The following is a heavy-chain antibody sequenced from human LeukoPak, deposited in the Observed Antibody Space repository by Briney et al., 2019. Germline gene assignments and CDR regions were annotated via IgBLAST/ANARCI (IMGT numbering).Heavy chain of an antibody. Sequence: PGGSLRLSCAASGFRFGSYCMSWVRQAPGKGLEWVANITQDGSEKYYVASVKGRFTLSRDNAKNSLYLQMNSLRVEDTAVYFCARDGWPLDSWGRGALVTVSS. D-gene: IGHD6-19*01. J-gene: IGHJ4*02. CDR3: ARDGWPLDS. CDR1: GFRFGSYC. V-gene: IGHV3-7*05. CDR2: ITQDGSEK.